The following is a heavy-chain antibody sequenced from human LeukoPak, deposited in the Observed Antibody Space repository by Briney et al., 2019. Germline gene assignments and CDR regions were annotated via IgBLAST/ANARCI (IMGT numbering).Heavy chain of an antibody. CDR3: ARIAAVDLSD. J-gene: IGHJ4*02. CDR1: GYTFTVYY. Sequence: GASVTVSCQASGYTFTVYYMHWVRQAPGPGLEWMGRINPNSGGTNYAQKFQGRVTMTRDTSISTAYMELSRLRSDDTAVYYCARIAAVDLSDWGQGTLVTVSS. CDR2: INPNSGGT. V-gene: IGHV1-2*06. D-gene: IGHD6-13*01.